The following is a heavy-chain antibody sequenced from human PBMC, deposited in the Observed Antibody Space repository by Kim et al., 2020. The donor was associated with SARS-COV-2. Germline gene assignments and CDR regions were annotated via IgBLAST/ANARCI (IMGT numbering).Heavy chain of an antibody. V-gene: IGHV3-9*01. CDR1: GFTFGDYA. CDR3: AKETGFEYSSSSSQYYYGMDV. J-gene: IGHJ6*02. Sequence: GGSLRLSCAASGFTFGDYAMHWVRQAPGKGLEWVSGISWNSGSIGYADSVKGRFTISRDNAKNSLYLQMNSLRAEDTALYYCAKETGFEYSSSSSQYYYGMDVWGQGTTVTVSS. CDR2: ISWNSGSI. D-gene: IGHD6-6*01.